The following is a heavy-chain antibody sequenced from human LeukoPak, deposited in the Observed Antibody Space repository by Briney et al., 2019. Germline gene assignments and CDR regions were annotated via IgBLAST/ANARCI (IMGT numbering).Heavy chain of an antibody. J-gene: IGHJ4*02. CDR3: AKSQQLWFGELLEGFDY. D-gene: IGHD3-10*01. Sequence: GGFLRLSCAASGFTFSSYAMSWVRQAPGKGLEWVSAISGSGGSTYYADSVKGRFTISRDNSKNTLYLQMNSLRAEDTAVYYCAKSQQLWFGELLEGFDYWGQGTLVTVSS. V-gene: IGHV3-23*01. CDR2: ISGSGGST. CDR1: GFTFSSYA.